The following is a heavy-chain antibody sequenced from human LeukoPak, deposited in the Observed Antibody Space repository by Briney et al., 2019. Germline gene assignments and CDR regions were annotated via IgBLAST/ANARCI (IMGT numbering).Heavy chain of an antibody. V-gene: IGHV3-21*01. CDR3: ARAKGYGDYPVDAFDI. Sequence: PGGSLRLSCAASGFTFSSYSMNWVRQAPGKGLEWVSSISSSSSYIYYADSVKGRFTISRDNAKNSLYLQMNSLRAEDTAVYYCARAKGYGDYPVDAFDIWGQGTMVTVSS. J-gene: IGHJ3*02. CDR1: GFTFSSYS. D-gene: IGHD4-17*01. CDR2: ISSSSSYI.